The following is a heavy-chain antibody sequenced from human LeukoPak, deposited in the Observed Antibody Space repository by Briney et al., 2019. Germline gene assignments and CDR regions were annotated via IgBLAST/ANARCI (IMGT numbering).Heavy chain of an antibody. D-gene: IGHD3-22*01. CDR2: INPNSGDT. Sequence: GASVKVSCKASGYTFTGYYIHWVRQAPGQGREWMGWINPNSGDTNYAQKFQGRVTLTRDTSITTAYMDMSRLSSDDTAVYYCARDMGYYDKSGLAYWGQGTLVTVSS. V-gene: IGHV1-2*02. CDR1: GYTFTGYY. J-gene: IGHJ4*02. CDR3: ARDMGYYDKSGLAY.